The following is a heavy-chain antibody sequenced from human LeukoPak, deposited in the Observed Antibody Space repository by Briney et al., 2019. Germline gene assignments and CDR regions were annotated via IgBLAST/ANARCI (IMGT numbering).Heavy chain of an antibody. CDR2: IHTSGST. Sequence: SETLSLTCTVSGVSISNYHWSWIRQPAGKGLEWIGQIHTSGSTNYNPPLKSRVTMSIDTPENQLSLTIRSVTAADTAFYYCARRDISSGWSFDYWGQGTLVTVSS. D-gene: IGHD6-19*01. CDR3: ARRDISSGWSFDY. J-gene: IGHJ4*02. V-gene: IGHV4-4*07. CDR1: GVSISNYH.